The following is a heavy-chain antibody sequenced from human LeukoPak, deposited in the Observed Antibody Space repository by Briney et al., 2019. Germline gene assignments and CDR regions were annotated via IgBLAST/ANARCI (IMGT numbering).Heavy chain of an antibody. V-gene: IGHV1-2*02. J-gene: IGHJ4*02. D-gene: IGHD3-10*01. CDR1: GYTFTAYY. CDR3: ARDVGSSRDY. CDR2: INPNSGGT. Sequence: GASVKVSCKASGYTFTAYYMHWVRQAPGQGLEWMGWINPNSGGTNYAQKFQGRVNMTRDTSINTAYMELNRLRSDDTAVYYCARDVGSSRDYWGQGTLVTVSS.